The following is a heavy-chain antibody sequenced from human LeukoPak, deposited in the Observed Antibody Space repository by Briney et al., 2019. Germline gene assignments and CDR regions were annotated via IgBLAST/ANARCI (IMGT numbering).Heavy chain of an antibody. D-gene: IGHD4-17*01. Sequence: PGGSLRLSCAASGFTFSSYSMNWVRQAPGKGLEWVSSISSSSSYIYYADSVKGRFTISRDNAKNSLYLQMNSLRAEDTAVYYCARDHPRWLPDYYYGMDVWGQGTTVTVSS. V-gene: IGHV3-21*01. CDR2: ISSSSSYI. CDR3: ARDHPRWLPDYYYGMDV. CDR1: GFTFSSYS. J-gene: IGHJ6*02.